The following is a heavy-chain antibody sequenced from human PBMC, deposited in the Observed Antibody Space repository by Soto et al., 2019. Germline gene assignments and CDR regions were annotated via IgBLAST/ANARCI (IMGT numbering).Heavy chain of an antibody. CDR1: DASVSKYY. D-gene: IGHD3-10*01. CDR3: ARAGPRGLTPLYFDS. V-gene: IGHV4-59*02. CDR2: ISHTGYT. Sequence: SETLSLTCSVSDASVSKYYWSWIRQPPGKGLEWIGYISHTGYTSYNPSLESRLTISMDKSKNQLSLNLNSVTTADTAVYYCARAGPRGLTPLYFDSWGQGTLVTVSS. J-gene: IGHJ4*02.